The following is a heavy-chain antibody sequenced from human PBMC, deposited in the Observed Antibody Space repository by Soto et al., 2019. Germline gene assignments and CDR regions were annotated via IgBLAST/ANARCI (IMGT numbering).Heavy chain of an antibody. CDR3: ARDPHDYGVPAGGIDV. D-gene: IGHD4-17*01. CDR2: IYYTGTT. Sequence: QVQLQESGPGLVKPSETLSLTCSVSGGSVSSGTHYWSWIRQPPGKGLEWIGYIYYTGTTKYNPSLKSLTTILVDTSKNQFSMKMSSVTAADTALYHCARDPHDYGVPAGGIDVWGQGTTVTVSS. J-gene: IGHJ6*02. V-gene: IGHV4-61*01. CDR1: GGSVSSGTHY.